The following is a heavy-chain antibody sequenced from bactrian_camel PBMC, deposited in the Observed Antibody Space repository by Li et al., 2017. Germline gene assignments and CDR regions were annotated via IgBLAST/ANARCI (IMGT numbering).Heavy chain of an antibody. Sequence: HVQLVESGGGAVQARGSLRLSCAASGYTYSSRCMAWFRQAPGEEREGVATIDTDGNTQYADSVKGRFTISKDRDQDTVYLHMNSLKPEDTGTYSCRTHRCARLWLGLRGEGTQVTVS. V-gene: IGHV3S53*01. CDR2: IDTDGNT. CDR1: GYTYSSRC. J-gene: IGHJ4*01. D-gene: IGHD1*01.